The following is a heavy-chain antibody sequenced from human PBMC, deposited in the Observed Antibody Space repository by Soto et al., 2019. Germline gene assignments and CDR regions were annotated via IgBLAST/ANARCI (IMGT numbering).Heavy chain of an antibody. J-gene: IGHJ4*02. Sequence: QVELQESGPGLVKPSGTLSLTCAVSGGSVSSTYWWSWVRQPPGKGLEWIGEIYHSGSANYNPSLKSRVTISVDNSKNQFSLNLKSVTAADTAVYYCARYNAASGTYYCDYWGQGTLVTVSS. CDR1: GGSVSSTYW. D-gene: IGHD6-13*01. V-gene: IGHV4-4*02. CDR3: ARYNAASGTYYCDY. CDR2: IYHSGSA.